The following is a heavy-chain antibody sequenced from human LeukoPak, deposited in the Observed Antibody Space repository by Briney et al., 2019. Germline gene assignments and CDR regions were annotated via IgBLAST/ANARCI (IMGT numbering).Heavy chain of an antibody. V-gene: IGHV4-59*01. CDR2: IYYSGST. Sequence: SETLSLTCTVSGGSISSYYWSWIRQPPGKGLEWIGYIYYSGSTNYNPSLKSRVTISVDTSKNQFSLKLSSVTAADTAVYYCARGDYYDSSGYGYWGQGTLVTVSS. D-gene: IGHD3-22*01. J-gene: IGHJ4*02. CDR1: GGSISSYY. CDR3: ARGDYYDSSGYGY.